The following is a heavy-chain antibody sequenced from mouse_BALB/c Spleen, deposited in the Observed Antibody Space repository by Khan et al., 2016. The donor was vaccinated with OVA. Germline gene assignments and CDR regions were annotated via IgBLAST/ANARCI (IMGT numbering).Heavy chain of an antibody. J-gene: IGHJ2*03. Sequence: VQLQQSGAELGRPGSSVKLSCKTSGSTFTSYGIKWVKQRPGQGLEWIGYIYPGNGYTEYNERFQDKAILTSDTSSSTAYMQLRSLTSEDSASSFCTTAYYRYYFDYWGQGTSLAVAS. D-gene: IGHD2-14*01. CDR1: GSTFTSYG. V-gene: IGHV1S134*01. CDR2: IYPGNGYT. CDR3: TTAYYRYYFDY.